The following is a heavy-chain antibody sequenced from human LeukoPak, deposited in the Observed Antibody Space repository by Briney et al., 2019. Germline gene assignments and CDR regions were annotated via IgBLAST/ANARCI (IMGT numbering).Heavy chain of an antibody. D-gene: IGHD5-24*01. CDR3: ARRGDGYTTYFDY. CDR2: IYYSGST. J-gene: IGHJ4*02. CDR1: GGSFSGYY. Sequence: PSETLSLTCAVYGGSFSGYYWSWIRQPPGKGLEWIGSIYYSGSTYYNPSLKSRVTISVDTSKNQFSLKLSSVTAADTAVYYCARRGDGYTTYFDYWGQGTLVTVSS. V-gene: IGHV4-34*01.